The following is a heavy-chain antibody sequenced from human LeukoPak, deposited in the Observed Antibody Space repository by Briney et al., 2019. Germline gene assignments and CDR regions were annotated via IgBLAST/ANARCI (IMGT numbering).Heavy chain of an antibody. J-gene: IGHJ4*02. Sequence: SETLSLTCTVSGGSIRSYYWSWIRQPPGKGLEWIGYIYYTGSTNYNPSLKSRVTISVDTSKNQFYLNLSPVTAADTAVYYCARDRRSGEDSNFWGQGTLVTVSS. V-gene: IGHV4-59*01. CDR1: GGSIRSYY. CDR3: ARDRRSGEDSNF. CDR2: IYYTGST. D-gene: IGHD2-15*01.